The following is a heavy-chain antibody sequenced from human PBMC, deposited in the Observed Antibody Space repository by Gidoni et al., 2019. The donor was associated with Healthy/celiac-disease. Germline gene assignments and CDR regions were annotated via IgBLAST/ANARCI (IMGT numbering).Heavy chain of an antibody. J-gene: IGHJ4*02. CDR3: AREGPLVFLDFDY. V-gene: IGHV3-30*04. D-gene: IGHD3-16*01. CDR2: ISYDGSNK. CDR1: GLIFSSNA. Sequence: QVQLVESGGGVVKPGRSLSLSCAASGLIFSSNAMHWVPQAPGKGLELVAVISYDGSNKYYADSVKGRFTISRDNSKNTLYLQMNSLRSEDTAVYYCAREGPLVFLDFDYWGQGTLVTVSS.